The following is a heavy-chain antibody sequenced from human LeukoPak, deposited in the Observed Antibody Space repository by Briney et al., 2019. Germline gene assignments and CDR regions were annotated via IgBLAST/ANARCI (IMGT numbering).Heavy chain of an antibody. V-gene: IGHV3-66*02. J-gene: IGHJ4*02. CDR3: ARGVSAPSY. D-gene: IGHD3-3*01. Sequence: GGSLRLSCAASGFAFSTYWMDWVRQAPGKGLEWVSVIYSGGSTYYADSVKGRFTISRDNSKNTLYLQMNSLRAEDTAVYYCARGVSAPSYWGQGTLVTVSS. CDR1: GFAFSTYW. CDR2: IYSGGST.